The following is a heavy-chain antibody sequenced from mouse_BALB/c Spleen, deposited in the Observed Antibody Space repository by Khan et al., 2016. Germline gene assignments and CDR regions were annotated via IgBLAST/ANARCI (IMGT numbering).Heavy chain of an antibody. CDR1: GFTFSTYA. D-gene: IGHD1-1*01. V-gene: IGHV5-6-5*01. CDR3: ARGVTTVVDYFDY. J-gene: IGHJ2*01. Sequence: EVELVESGGGLVKPGGSLKLSCAASGFTFSTYAMSWVRQTPETRLEWVASISSGGTTYYPDSLKGRFTISRDNARNILYVQMGSLRSEDTAMYYCARGVTTVVDYFDYWGQGTTLTVSS. CDR2: ISSGGTT.